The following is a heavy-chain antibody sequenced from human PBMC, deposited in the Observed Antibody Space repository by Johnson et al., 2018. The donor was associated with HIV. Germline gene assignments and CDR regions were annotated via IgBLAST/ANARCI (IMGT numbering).Heavy chain of an antibody. CDR2: IKSKTDGGTT. CDR3: TALWAAAGDAFDI. V-gene: IGHV3-15*01. Sequence: VQLVESGGGVVQPGGSLRLSCAASGFTFNNAWMSWVRQAPGKGLEWVGRIKSKTDGGTTDYAAPVKDRFTISRDDSKNTLYLQMNSLKSEDTAVYYCTALWAAAGDAFDIWGQGTMVTVSS. D-gene: IGHD6-13*01. CDR1: GFTFNNAW. J-gene: IGHJ3*02.